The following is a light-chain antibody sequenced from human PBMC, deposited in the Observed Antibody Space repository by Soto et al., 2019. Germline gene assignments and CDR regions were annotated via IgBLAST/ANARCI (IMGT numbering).Light chain of an antibody. J-gene: IGKJ5*01. V-gene: IGKV3D-15*01. CDR3: QQYNNWPIP. CDR2: GAS. CDR1: QSVSNN. Sequence: QYPDTRCVSPRERAKLSLMAGQSVSNNYLAWYQQKPGQAPRLLIYGASNRATGIPDRFSGSGSGTQFTLTICALQSEDFAVYSCQQYNNWPIPFGQGTRLEI.